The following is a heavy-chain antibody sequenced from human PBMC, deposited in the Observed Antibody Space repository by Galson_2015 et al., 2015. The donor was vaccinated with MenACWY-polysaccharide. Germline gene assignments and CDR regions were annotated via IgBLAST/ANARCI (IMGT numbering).Heavy chain of an antibody. CDR1: GFSLGAWY. Sequence: SLRLSCAASGFSLGAWYMSWIRQAPGKGLEWLSYISKSGDSIYYADSVKGRFAISRGNTKNSLYLQLNSLEVEDTAIYYCARGHYGLDVWGQGTTVTVSS. CDR3: ARGHYGLDV. V-gene: IGHV3-11*01. J-gene: IGHJ6*02. CDR2: ISKSGDSI.